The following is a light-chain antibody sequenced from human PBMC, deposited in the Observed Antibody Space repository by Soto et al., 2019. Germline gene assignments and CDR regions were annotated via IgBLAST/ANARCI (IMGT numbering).Light chain of an antibody. CDR3: SSYARSSPVV. Sequence: QSVLTQPASVSGSPGQSITISCTGTSSDVGGYNYVSWYQQHPGKAPKLMIFDVSDRPSGVSDRFSGSKSGNTASLTISGLQAEDEADYYCSSYARSSPVVFGGGPKLTVL. J-gene: IGLJ2*01. V-gene: IGLV2-14*01. CDR2: DVS. CDR1: SSDVGGYNY.